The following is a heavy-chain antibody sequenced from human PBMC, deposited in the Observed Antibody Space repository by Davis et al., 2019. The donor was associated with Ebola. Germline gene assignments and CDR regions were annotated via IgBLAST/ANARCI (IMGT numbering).Heavy chain of an antibody. CDR3: ARDGLEYSSSSSVY. J-gene: IGHJ4*02. V-gene: IGHV1-58*02. CDR1: GFTFTSSA. D-gene: IGHD6-6*01. Sequence: SVKVSCKASGFTFTSSAMQWVRQARGQRLEWIGWIVVGSGNTNYAQKLQGRVTMTTDTSTSTAYMELRSLRSDDTAVYYCARDGLEYSSSSSVYWGQGTLVTVSS. CDR2: IVVGSGNT.